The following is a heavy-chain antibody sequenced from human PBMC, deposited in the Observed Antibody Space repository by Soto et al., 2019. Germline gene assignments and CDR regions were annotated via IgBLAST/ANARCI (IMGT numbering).Heavy chain of an antibody. V-gene: IGHV3-21*01. Sequence: GGSLRLSCAASGFTFSSYSMNWVRQAPGKGLEWVSSISSSSSYIYYADSVKGRFTISRDNAKNSLYLQMNSLRAEDTAVYYCARVGYYGSGSYYITWFDYWGQGTLVTSPQ. J-gene: IGHJ4*02. CDR3: ARVGYYGSGSYYITWFDY. CDR2: ISSSSSYI. CDR1: GFTFSSYS. D-gene: IGHD3-10*01.